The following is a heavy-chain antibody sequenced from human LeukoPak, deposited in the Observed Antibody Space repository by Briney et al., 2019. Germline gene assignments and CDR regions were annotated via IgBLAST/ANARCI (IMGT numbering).Heavy chain of an antibody. CDR2: VDYRGNT. D-gene: IGHD2-15*01. CDR1: GGSISSYY. Sequence: SETLSLTCTISGGSISSYYWGWIRQPPGKGLEWTGYVDYRGNTNYNPSLKSRVTISIDTSKSLFSLKLNSVTAADTAVYYCARVEVGAANRQWYGMDVWGQGTTVTVSS. CDR3: ARVEVGAANRQWYGMDV. J-gene: IGHJ6*02. V-gene: IGHV4-59*01.